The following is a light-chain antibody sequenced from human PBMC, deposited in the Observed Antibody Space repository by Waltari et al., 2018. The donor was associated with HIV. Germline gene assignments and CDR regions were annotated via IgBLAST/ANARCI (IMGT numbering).Light chain of an antibody. Sequence: IVLTQSPGTLSLSPGERATLSCRASQSVSSSYLAWYQQKPGQAPRLLIYGASSRAAGIPDRFSGSGSGTDFSLTIRRLEPEDFAVYFCQQYATASFTFGPGTKVDIK. CDR2: GAS. J-gene: IGKJ3*01. CDR3: QQYATASFT. CDR1: QSVSSSY. V-gene: IGKV3-20*01.